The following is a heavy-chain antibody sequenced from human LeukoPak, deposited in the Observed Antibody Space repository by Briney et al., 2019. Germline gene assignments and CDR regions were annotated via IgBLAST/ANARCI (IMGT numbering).Heavy chain of an antibody. Sequence: QAGGSLRLSCAASGFTFSTYSMNWVRQAPGKGLEWVSVIYSGGGTRYADSVKGRFTISRDNSKNTLYLQMNSLRAEDTAVYYCATHSGGYWGQGTLVTVSS. CDR1: GFTFSTYS. CDR3: ATHSGGY. J-gene: IGHJ4*02. V-gene: IGHV3-66*01. CDR2: IYSGGGT. D-gene: IGHD3-16*01.